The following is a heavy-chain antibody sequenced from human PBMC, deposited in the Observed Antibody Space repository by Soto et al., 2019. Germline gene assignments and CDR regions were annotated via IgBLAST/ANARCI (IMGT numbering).Heavy chain of an antibody. D-gene: IGHD6-19*01. CDR3: ARAPIAVAEIADY. V-gene: IGHV3-30-3*01. J-gene: IGHJ4*02. Sequence: GGALRLSCAASGFTFSSYAMHWVRQAPGKGLEWVAVISYDGSNKYYADSVKGRFTISRDNSKNTLYLQMNSLRAEDTAVYYCARAPIAVAEIADYWGQGTLVTVSS. CDR2: ISYDGSNK. CDR1: GFTFSSYA.